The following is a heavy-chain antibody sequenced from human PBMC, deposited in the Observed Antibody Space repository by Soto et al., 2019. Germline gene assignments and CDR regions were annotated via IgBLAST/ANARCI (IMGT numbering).Heavy chain of an antibody. CDR3: ARSDSGYEYYFDY. V-gene: IGHV4-59*01. CDR1: GGSISSYY. Sequence: SETLSLTCTVSGGSISSYYWSWIRQPPGKGLEWIGYIYYSGSTNYNPSLKSRVTISVDTSKNQFSLKLSSVTAADTAVYYCARSDSGYEYYFDYWGQGTLVTVSS. J-gene: IGHJ4*02. CDR2: IYYSGST. D-gene: IGHD5-12*01.